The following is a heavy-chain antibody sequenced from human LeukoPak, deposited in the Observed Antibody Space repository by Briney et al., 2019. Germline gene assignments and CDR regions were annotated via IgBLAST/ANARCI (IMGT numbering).Heavy chain of an antibody. CDR2: ISSSSSTI. CDR1: GFTFSSYS. CDR3: ARVGYFDWLEYDY. V-gene: IGHV3-48*01. J-gene: IGHJ4*02. D-gene: IGHD3-9*01. Sequence: GGSLRLSCAASGFTFSSYSMNWVRQAPGKGLEWVSYISSSSSTIYYADSVKGRFTISRDNAKNSLYLQMNSLRAEDTAVYYCARVGYFDWLEYDYWGQGTLVTVSS.